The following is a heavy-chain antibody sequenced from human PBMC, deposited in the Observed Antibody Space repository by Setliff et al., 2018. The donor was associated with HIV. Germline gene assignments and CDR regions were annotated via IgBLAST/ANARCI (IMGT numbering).Heavy chain of an antibody. J-gene: IGHJ4*02. CDR3: ARVIGWNDAGDC. Sequence: SETLSLTCAVSGASVTEDNWWSWVRQAPGKGLEWIGEIHHSGGTNCNPSLKSRVIISLDKSENQLSLRLTSVTAADTALYYCARVIGWNDAGDCWGQGTLVTVSS. D-gene: IGHD1-1*01. V-gene: IGHV4-4*02. CDR1: GASVTEDNW. CDR2: IHHSGGT.